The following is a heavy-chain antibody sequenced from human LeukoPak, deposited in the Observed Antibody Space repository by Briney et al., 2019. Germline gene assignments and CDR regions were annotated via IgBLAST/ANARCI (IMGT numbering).Heavy chain of an antibody. V-gene: IGHV3-23*01. Sequence: GGSLRLSCAASGITFSNYDMSWVRQPPGKGLEWVSAISGSGGSTYYADSVKGRFTISRDNSKNTLYLQMNSLRAEDTAVYYCAKPSYSSGWDAFDIWGQGTMVTVSS. CDR3: AKPSYSSGWDAFDI. D-gene: IGHD6-19*01. CDR2: ISGSGGST. CDR1: GITFSNYD. J-gene: IGHJ3*02.